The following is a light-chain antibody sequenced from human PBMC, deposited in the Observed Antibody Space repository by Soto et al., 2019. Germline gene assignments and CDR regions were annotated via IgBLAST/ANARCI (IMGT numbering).Light chain of an antibody. Sequence: QSALTQPASVSGSPGQSITIACTGTNRDVGSYNLVSWYQQRPGEAPKLIISEVRNRPSGISYRFTGSKSGNTASLTISGLQAEDEADYYCSSFTSTSTRLFGSGTKLTVL. CDR3: SSFTSTSTRL. J-gene: IGLJ1*01. CDR2: EVR. CDR1: NRDVGSYNL. V-gene: IGLV2-14*01.